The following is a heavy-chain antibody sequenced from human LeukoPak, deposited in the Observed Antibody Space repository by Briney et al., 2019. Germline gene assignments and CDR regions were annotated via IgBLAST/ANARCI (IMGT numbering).Heavy chain of an antibody. J-gene: IGHJ4*02. CDR1: GFTFSSYG. V-gene: IGHV3-7*01. CDR2: IKQDGSEK. D-gene: IGHD3-10*01. Sequence: GGSLRLSCAASGFTFSSYGMHWVRQAPGKGLEWVANIKQDGSEKYYVDSVKGRFTISRDNAKNSLYLQMNSLRAEDTAVYYCARDRSTYYYGSGSYCDYWGQGTLVTVSS. CDR3: ARDRSTYYYGSGSYCDY.